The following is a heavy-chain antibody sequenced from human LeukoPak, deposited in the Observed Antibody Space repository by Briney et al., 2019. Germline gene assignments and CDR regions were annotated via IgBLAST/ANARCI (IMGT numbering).Heavy chain of an antibody. J-gene: IGHJ5*02. Sequence: GSLRLSCAASGFTFSTYWMSWVRQPPGKGLEWIGYIYYSGSTNYNPSLKSRVTISVDTSKNQFSLKLSSVTAADMAVYYCARDARYCSSTSCYRWFDPWGQGTLVTVSS. CDR3: ARDARYCSSTSCYRWFDP. V-gene: IGHV4-59*12. CDR2: IYYSGST. D-gene: IGHD2-2*01. CDR1: GFTFSTYW.